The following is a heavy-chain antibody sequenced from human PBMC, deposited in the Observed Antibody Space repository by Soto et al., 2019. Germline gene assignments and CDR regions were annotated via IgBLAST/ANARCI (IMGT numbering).Heavy chain of an antibody. D-gene: IGHD3-22*01. CDR3: AREGDGSGFFSDF. CDR2: IYSGGGT. V-gene: IGHV3-66*01. CDR1: GFTVSSNY. J-gene: IGHJ4*02. Sequence: HPGGSLRLSCAASGFTVSSNYMSWVRQAPGKGLEWVSVIYSGGGTYYADSVKGRFSISRDNSKNSLYLLMNSLRAEDTAVYYCAREGDGSGFFSDFWGQGTLVTVSS.